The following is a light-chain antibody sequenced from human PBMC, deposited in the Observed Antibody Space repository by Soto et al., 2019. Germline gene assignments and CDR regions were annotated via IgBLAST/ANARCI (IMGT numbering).Light chain of an antibody. J-gene: IGKJ1*01. CDR2: AAS. V-gene: IGKV1-39*01. Sequence: MQDTKSPSSRSACVEGRSTITCRASQSISSYLNWYQQKPGKAPKLLIYAASSLQSGVPSRFSGSGSGTDFTLTISSLQPEDFATYYCQQSYSTPRTFGQGTKVDIK. CDR1: QSISSY. CDR3: QQSYSTPRT.